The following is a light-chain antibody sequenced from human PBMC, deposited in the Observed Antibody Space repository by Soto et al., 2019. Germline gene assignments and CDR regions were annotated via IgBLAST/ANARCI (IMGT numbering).Light chain of an antibody. V-gene: IGKV3-11*01. CDR1: QSVSWY. CDR2: DAS. Sequence: EIVLTQSPATLSLSPGERATLSCRASQSVSWYLAWYQQKPGQAPRLLIHDASNRATGIPARFSGSGSGTDFTLTISSLEPEDFAVYYCQQRSNWPRTFGGGTKVEIK. J-gene: IGKJ4*01. CDR3: QQRSNWPRT.